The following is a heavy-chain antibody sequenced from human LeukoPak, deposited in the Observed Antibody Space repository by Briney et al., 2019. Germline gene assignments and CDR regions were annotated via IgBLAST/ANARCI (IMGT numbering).Heavy chain of an antibody. D-gene: IGHD3-22*01. CDR2: IYDSGST. V-gene: IGHV4-59*01. J-gene: IGHJ4*02. Sequence: SETLSLTCTVSGGSISSYYWSWIRQPPGKGLEWIGNIYDSGSTDYNPSLKSRVTISVDTSKNQCSLKLSSVTAADTAVYYCARQSISGSSLSYFDYWGQGTLVNVSS. CDR3: ARQSISGSSLSYFDY. CDR1: GGSISSYY.